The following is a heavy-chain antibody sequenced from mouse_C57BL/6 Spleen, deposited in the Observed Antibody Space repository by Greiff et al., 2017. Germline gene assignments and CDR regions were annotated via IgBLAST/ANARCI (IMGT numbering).Heavy chain of an antibody. Sequence: QVQLKQSGAELAKPGASVKLSCKVSGYTFTSYWMTWVKQRPGPGLEWIGYINPSSGYTKSNQKFKDKATLTADKSSSTAYMQLGSLTDEGSAVYYCARNYDGSTPYYFDYWGQGTTLTVSS. CDR3: ARNYDGSTPYYFDY. D-gene: IGHD1-1*01. V-gene: IGHV1-7*01. J-gene: IGHJ2*01. CDR2: INPSSGYT. CDR1: GYTFTSYW.